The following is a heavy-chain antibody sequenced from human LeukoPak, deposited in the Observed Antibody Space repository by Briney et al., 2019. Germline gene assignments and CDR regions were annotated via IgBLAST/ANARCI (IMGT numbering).Heavy chain of an antibody. D-gene: IGHD3-16*02. Sequence: KAGGSLRLSCAASGFTFSSYSMNWVRQAPGKGLEWVSSISSSSSYIYYADSVKGRFTISRDNSKNTLYLQMNSLRAEDTAVYYCAKDSMITFGGVIVTRGYFDYWGQGTLVTVSS. CDR1: GFTFSSYS. CDR2: ISSSSSYI. CDR3: AKDSMITFGGVIVTRGYFDY. V-gene: IGHV3-21*01. J-gene: IGHJ4*02.